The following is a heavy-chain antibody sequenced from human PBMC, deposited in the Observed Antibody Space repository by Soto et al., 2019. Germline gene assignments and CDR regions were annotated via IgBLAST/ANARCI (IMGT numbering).Heavy chain of an antibody. D-gene: IGHD7-27*01. Sequence: QVQLQESGPGLVKPSETLSLTCAVSGDSINTNNWWSWVRRPPGRGLGGMGEIYHIGSTTHNPSLXXRVTISADRSKTQLSLRLNSVTAADTAVYFCARDPHWGLGDWGQGTLVIVSS. CDR2: IYHIGST. V-gene: IGHV4-4*02. CDR3: ARDPHWGLGD. CDR1: GDSINTNNW. J-gene: IGHJ4*02.